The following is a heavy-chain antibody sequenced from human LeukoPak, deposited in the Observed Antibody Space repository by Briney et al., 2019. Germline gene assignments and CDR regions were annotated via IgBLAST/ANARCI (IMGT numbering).Heavy chain of an antibody. D-gene: IGHD3-10*01. Sequence: SETLSLTCTVSGGSISSYYWSWIRQPPGKGLEWIGYIYYSGSTNYNPSLKSRVTISVDTSKNQFSLKLSSVTAADTAVYYCARAPAFYYGSGSYGVLFFDYWGQGTLVTVSS. CDR2: IYYSGST. CDR3: ARAPAFYYGSGSYGVLFFDY. V-gene: IGHV4-59*12. J-gene: IGHJ4*02. CDR1: GGSISSYY.